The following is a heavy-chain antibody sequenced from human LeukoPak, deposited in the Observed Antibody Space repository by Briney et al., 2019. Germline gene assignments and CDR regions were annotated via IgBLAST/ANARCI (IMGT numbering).Heavy chain of an antibody. CDR2: IYTSGST. V-gene: IGHV4-4*07. Sequence: SETLSLTCTVSGGSISSYYWSWIRQPAGKGLEWIGRIYTSGSTNYNPSLKSRVTISVDTSKNQFSLKLSSVTAADTAVYYCARVLEEAESIAAAGNYMDVWGKGTTVTIPS. CDR3: ARVLEEAESIAAAGNYMDV. D-gene: IGHD6-13*01. J-gene: IGHJ6*03. CDR1: GGSISSYY.